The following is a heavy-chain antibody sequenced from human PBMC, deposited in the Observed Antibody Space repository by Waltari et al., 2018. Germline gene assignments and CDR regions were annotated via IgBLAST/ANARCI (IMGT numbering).Heavy chain of an antibody. CDR2: IYYSGST. V-gene: IGHV4-39*07. CDR3: ARMVRGYCSSTSCHTDH. D-gene: IGHD2-2*01. J-gene: IGHJ4*02. Sequence: QLQLQESGPGLVKPSETLSLTCTVPGGSISSSSYYWGWVRQPPGKGLEWIGSIYYSGSTYYNPSLKSRVTISVDTSKNQFSLRVSSVTAADTAVCYCARMVRGYCSSTSCHTDHWGQGTLVTVSS. CDR1: GGSISSSSYY.